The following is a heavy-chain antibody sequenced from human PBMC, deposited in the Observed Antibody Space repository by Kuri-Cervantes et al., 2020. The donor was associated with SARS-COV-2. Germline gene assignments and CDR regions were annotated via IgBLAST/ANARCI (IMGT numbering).Heavy chain of an antibody. V-gene: IGHV1-69*13. D-gene: IGHD2-8*01. J-gene: IGHJ6*02. CDR1: GGTFSRYA. CDR3: ARSRLTGYYYYGMDV. CDR2: IIPIFATS. Sequence: SVKVSCKASGGTFSRYALNWVRQAPGQGLEWMGGIIPIFATSNYAQKFQGRVTITADESTSTAYMELSSLRSEDTAVYYCARSRLTGYYYYGMDVWGQGTTVTVSS.